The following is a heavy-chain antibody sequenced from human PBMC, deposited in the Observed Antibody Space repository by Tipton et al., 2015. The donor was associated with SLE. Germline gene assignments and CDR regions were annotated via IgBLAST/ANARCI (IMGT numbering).Heavy chain of an antibody. V-gene: IGHV4-59*08. CDR1: GGSINTYF. D-gene: IGHD3-10*01. CDR2: IYYSGST. Sequence: TLSLTCTVSGGSINTYFWSWVRQPPGKGLEWIGHIYYSGSTDYNPSLKSRVTISVDRSKSQFSLDLSSVTAADTAVYYCARGGTMVRGVTTYYYYYMDVWGKGTAVTVSS. CDR3: ARGGTMVRGVTTYYYYYMDV. J-gene: IGHJ6*03.